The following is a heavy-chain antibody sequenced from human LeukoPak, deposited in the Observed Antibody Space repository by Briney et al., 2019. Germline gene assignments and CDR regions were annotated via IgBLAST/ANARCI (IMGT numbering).Heavy chain of an antibody. D-gene: IGHD3-10*01. Sequence: SETLSLTCAVSGAPFSGYFWSWVRQSSGKGREWIGEIHNSGTTNYNPSLNSRVTISEDTSKNQFYRNLSSVTAADTTVYYCARRYYYNLGSFPFDFWGQGTLVTASS. CDR1: GAPFSGYF. V-gene: IGHV4-34*01. CDR2: IHNSGTT. J-gene: IGHJ4*02. CDR3: ARRYYYNLGSFPFDF.